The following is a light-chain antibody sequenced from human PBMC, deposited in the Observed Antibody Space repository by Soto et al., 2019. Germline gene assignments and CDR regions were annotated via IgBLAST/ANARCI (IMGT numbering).Light chain of an antibody. CDR3: QQYDTNPLT. CDR1: QSINIW. J-gene: IGKJ4*01. Sequence: DIQMTQSPSTLSASVGDRFTITSLASQSINIWLAWFQQKPGKAPKLLIYRASTLASGVPTRFSGSGSGTEFTLTISSLQPDDFTTYYCQQYDTNPLTFGGGTKVDIK. V-gene: IGKV1-5*03. CDR2: RAS.